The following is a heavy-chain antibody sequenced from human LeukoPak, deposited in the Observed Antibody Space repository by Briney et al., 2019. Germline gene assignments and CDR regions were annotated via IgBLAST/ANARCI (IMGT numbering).Heavy chain of an antibody. Sequence: PGGSLRLSCAASGFTFTTYWMHWVRQAPGKGLVWVSHINSDGSITSYADSVKGRFTISRDNSKNSLYLQMNSLRVEDTALYYCAKDRYCTSSSCPIDYWGQGTMVTVSS. J-gene: IGHJ4*02. CDR2: INSDGSIT. CDR1: GFTFTTYW. D-gene: IGHD2-2*01. V-gene: IGHV3-74*01. CDR3: AKDRYCTSSSCPIDY.